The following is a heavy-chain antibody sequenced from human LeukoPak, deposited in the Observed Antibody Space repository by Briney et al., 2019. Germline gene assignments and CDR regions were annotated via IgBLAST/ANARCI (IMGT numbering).Heavy chain of an antibody. Sequence: TGGSLRLSCVASGFSFISYGMHWVRQAPGKGLEWVGVISDDGRNKKYADSVKGRFTISRDNSKDTLYLQMNSLRDEDTAVYYCAKRPSDYGDYVTYFDYWGQGTLVTVSS. J-gene: IGHJ4*02. CDR1: GFSFISYG. V-gene: IGHV3-30*18. CDR3: AKRPSDYGDYVTYFDY. CDR2: ISDDGRNK. D-gene: IGHD4-17*01.